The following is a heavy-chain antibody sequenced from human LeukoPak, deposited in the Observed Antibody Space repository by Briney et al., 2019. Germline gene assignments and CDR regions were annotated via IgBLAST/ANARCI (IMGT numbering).Heavy chain of an antibody. Sequence: GASVKVSCKASGYTFTSYHMHWVRQAPGQGLEWMGIINFSGGTTSYPQKFQGRVTMTRDTSTSTVYMELSSLRSEDTAVYYCASRRDGSNYAAFDIWGQGTMVTVSS. D-gene: IGHD5-24*01. CDR1: GYTFTSYH. CDR2: INFSGGTT. J-gene: IGHJ3*02. V-gene: IGHV1-46*01. CDR3: ASRRDGSNYAAFDI.